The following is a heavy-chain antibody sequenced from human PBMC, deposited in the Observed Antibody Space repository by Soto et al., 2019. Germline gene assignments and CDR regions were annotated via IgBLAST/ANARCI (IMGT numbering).Heavy chain of an antibody. J-gene: IGHJ5*02. CDR2: IRSKAYGGTT. V-gene: IGHV3-49*03. Sequence: GSLRLSCTASGFTFGDYAMSWFRQAPGKGLEWVGFIRSKAYGGTTEYAASVKGRFTISRDDSKSIAYLQMNSLKTEDTAVYYCTRGIAARPVIWFDPWGQGTLVTVSS. D-gene: IGHD6-6*01. CDR1: GFTFGDYA. CDR3: TRGIAARPVIWFDP.